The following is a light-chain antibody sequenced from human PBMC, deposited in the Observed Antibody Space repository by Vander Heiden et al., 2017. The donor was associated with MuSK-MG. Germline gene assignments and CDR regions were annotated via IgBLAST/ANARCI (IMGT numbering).Light chain of an antibody. CDR2: AAS. CDR3: QKYSSAPIT. CDR1: QSISNY. Sequence: DIQMTQSPPSLSASVGERVTIACRASQSISNYLAWYQQKPGKAPRLLIHAASIRQSGVPSRFSGSGSGTDFTLTISSLQPEDVAAYYCQKYSSAPITFGQGTQVEI. V-gene: IGKV1-27*01. J-gene: IGKJ5*01.